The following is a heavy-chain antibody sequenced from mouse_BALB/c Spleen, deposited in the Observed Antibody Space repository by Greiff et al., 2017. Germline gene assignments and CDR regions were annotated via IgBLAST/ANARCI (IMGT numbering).Heavy chain of an antibody. D-gene: IGHD1-1*02. CDR1: GFTFSSYA. V-gene: IGHV5-9-4*01. J-gene: IGHJ4*01. CDR2: ISSGGSYT. CDR3: ASVDILGSYEYYAMDY. Sequence: EVKLVESGGGLVKPGGSLKLSCAASGFTFSSYAMSWVRQSPEKRLEWVAEISSGGSYTYYPDTVTGRVTISRDNAKNTLYLEMSSLRYEDTAMYYCASVDILGSYEYYAMDYWGQGTSVTVSS.